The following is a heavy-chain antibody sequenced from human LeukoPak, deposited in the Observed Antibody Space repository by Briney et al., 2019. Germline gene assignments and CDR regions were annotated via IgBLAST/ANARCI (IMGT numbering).Heavy chain of an antibody. Sequence: SVKVSCKASGGTFSSYAISWVRQAPGQGLEWMGGIIPIFGTANYAQKFQGRVTITADKSTSTAYVELSSLRSEDTAVYYCARGGDIVVVPAAMSGAFDIWGQGTMVTVSS. CDR1: GGTFSSYA. CDR3: ARGGDIVVVPAAMSGAFDI. V-gene: IGHV1-69*06. J-gene: IGHJ3*02. D-gene: IGHD2-2*01. CDR2: IIPIFGTA.